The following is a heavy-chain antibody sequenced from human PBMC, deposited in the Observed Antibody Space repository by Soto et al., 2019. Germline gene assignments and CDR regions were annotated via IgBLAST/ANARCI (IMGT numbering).Heavy chain of an antibody. Sequence: SETLSLTCTVSGGSLSSSSYYWGWIRQPPGKGLEWIGSIYYSGSTYYNPSLKSRVTISVDTSKNQFSLKLSSVTAADTAVYYCATTKYYDYIWGSYRLGAFDIWGQGTMVTVSS. D-gene: IGHD3-16*02. V-gene: IGHV4-39*01. CDR1: GGSLSSSSYY. CDR2: IYYSGST. CDR3: ATTKYYDYIWGSYRLGAFDI. J-gene: IGHJ3*02.